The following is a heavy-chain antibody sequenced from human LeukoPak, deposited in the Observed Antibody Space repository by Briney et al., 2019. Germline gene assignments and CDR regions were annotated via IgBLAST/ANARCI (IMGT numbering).Heavy chain of an antibody. V-gene: IGHV1-2*02. CDR2: INPNSGGT. CDR3: ARERRYCSSTSCYSIGEFDY. Sequence: ASVKVSCKASGYTFTGYYMHWVRQAPGQGLEWMGWINPNSGGTNYAQKFQGRVTMTRDTSISTAYMELSRLRSDDTAVYYCARERRYCSSTSCYSIGEFDYWDQGTLVTVSS. D-gene: IGHD2-2*01. J-gene: IGHJ4*02. CDR1: GYTFTGYY.